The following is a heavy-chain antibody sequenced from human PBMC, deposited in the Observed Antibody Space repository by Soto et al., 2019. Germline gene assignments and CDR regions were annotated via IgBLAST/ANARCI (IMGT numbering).Heavy chain of an antibody. CDR1: GFTFRSYA. J-gene: IGHJ6*02. CDR2: ISGRGGST. D-gene: IGHD3-9*01. V-gene: IGHV3-23*01. Sequence: GGSLRLSCAASGFTFRSYAMSWVRQAPGKGLEWVSAISGRGGSTYYADSVKGRFTISRDNSKNTRYLQMNSLRAEDTAVYYCAKVQFDILTGNYYYYYGMDVWGQGTTVTVSS. CDR3: AKVQFDILTGNYYYYYGMDV.